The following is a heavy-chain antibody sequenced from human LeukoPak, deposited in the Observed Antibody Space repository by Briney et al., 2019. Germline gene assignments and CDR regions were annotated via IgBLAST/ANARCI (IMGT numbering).Heavy chain of an antibody. CDR1: GGAINSYY. Sequence: PSETLSLTCTVSGGAINSYYWSWIRQPPGKGLEWIGYISYSGSTNYNPSLRSRVTMSVDTSKNQFSLKLTSVTAADTAVYYCARGWFSFDYWGQGTLDTVSS. V-gene: IGHV4-59*08. CDR2: ISYSGST. CDR3: ARGWFSFDY. J-gene: IGHJ4*02. D-gene: IGHD6-19*01.